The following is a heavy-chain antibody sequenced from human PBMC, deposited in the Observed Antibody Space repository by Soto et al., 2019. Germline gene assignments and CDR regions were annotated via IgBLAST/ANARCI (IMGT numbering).Heavy chain of an antibody. D-gene: IGHD5-18*01. V-gene: IGHV4-30-2*01. J-gene: IGHJ6*02. CDR3: ARGGAYSYGPTYYYYYGMDV. Sequence: PSETLSLTCAVSGGSISSGGYSWSWIRQPPGKGLEWIGYIYHSGSTYYNPSLKSRVTISVDRSKNQFSLKLSSVTAADTAVYYCARGGAYSYGPTYYYYYGMDVWGQGTTVTVSS. CDR2: IYHSGST. CDR1: GGSISSGGYS.